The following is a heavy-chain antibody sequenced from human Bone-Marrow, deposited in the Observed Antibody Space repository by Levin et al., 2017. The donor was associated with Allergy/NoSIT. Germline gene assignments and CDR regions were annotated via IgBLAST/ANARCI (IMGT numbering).Heavy chain of an antibody. D-gene: IGHD1-20*01. Sequence: GESLKISCAASGFKFSDAYVAWVRQAPGKGLEWVGRIKSNADGGTVDYAAPVKDRFTVSRDDSKDTMFLQMNSLRTEDTAMYYCAIESYNWNFDYWGQGTLVTVAS. V-gene: IGHV3-15*01. CDR3: AIESYNWNFDY. J-gene: IGHJ4*02. CDR2: IKSNADGGTV. CDR1: GFKFSDAY.